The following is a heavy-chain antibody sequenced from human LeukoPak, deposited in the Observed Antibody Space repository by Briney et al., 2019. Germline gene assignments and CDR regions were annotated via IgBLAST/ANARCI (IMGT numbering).Heavy chain of an antibody. CDR3: ARDFPLRYSSSWSPMGYYMDV. Sequence: SGGSLRLSCAASGFTFSSYAMSWVRQAPGKGLEWVSTISGSGGSTYYADSVKGRFTISRDNAKNSLYLQMNSLRAEDTAVYYRARDFPLRYSSSWSPMGYYMDVWGKGTTVTVSS. J-gene: IGHJ6*03. V-gene: IGHV3-23*01. CDR2: ISGSGGST. D-gene: IGHD6-13*01. CDR1: GFTFSSYA.